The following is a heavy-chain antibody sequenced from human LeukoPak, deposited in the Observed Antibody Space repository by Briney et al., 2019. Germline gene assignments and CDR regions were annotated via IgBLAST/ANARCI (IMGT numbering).Heavy chain of an antibody. CDR3: TTVGYSSSWYPLYYYYYMDV. D-gene: IGHD6-13*01. V-gene: IGHV3-15*01. J-gene: IGHJ6*03. Sequence: GGSLRLSCAASGFTFSNAWMSWVRQAPGKGLEWVGRIKSKTDGGTTDYAAPVKGRFTISRDDSKNTLYLQMNSLKTEDTAVYYCTTVGYSSSWYPLYYYYYMDVWGKGTTVTVSS. CDR1: GFTFSNAW. CDR2: IKSKTDGGTT.